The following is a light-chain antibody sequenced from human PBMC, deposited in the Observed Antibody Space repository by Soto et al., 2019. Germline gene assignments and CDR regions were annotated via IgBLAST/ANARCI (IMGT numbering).Light chain of an antibody. Sequence: EIVLTQSPGTLSLSPGERATLSCRASQSVASRNLAWYQQRSGQAPRLLIYGTSSSAIHTPDRFSGSGSGTDFTLTISDLEPEDFAVYFCQHFGNSLWTFCQGTKVEI. CDR2: GTS. J-gene: IGKJ1*01. CDR1: QSVASRN. CDR3: QHFGNSLWT. V-gene: IGKV3-20*01.